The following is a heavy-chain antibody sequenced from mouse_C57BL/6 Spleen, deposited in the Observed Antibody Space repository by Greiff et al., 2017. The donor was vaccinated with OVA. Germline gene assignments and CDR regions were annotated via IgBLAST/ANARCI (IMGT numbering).Heavy chain of an antibody. V-gene: IGHV5-17*01. D-gene: IGHD1-1*01. CDR1: GFTFSDYG. Sequence: EVMLVESGGGLVKPGGSLILSCAASGFTFSDYGMHWVRQAPEKGLEWVAYISSGSSTIYYADTVKGRFTISRDNAKNTLFLQMTSLRSEDTAMYYCARGAVVALYAMDYWGQGTSVTVSS. CDR2: ISSGSSTI. CDR3: ARGAVVALYAMDY. J-gene: IGHJ4*01.